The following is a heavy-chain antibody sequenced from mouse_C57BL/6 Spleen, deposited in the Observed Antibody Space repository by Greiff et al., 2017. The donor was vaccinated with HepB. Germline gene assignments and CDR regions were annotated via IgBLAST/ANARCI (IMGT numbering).Heavy chain of an antibody. CDR2: IYPGSGNT. J-gene: IGHJ4*01. CDR1: GYTFTDYY. V-gene: IGHV1-76*01. CDR3: ARWTLMRGAMDY. D-gene: IGHD2-3*01. Sequence: QVQLQQSGAELVRPGASVKLSCKASGYTFTDYYINWVKQRPGQGLEWIARIYPGSGNTYYNEKFKGKATLTAEKSSSPAYMQLSSLTSEDSAVYFCARWTLMRGAMDYWGQGTSVTVSS.